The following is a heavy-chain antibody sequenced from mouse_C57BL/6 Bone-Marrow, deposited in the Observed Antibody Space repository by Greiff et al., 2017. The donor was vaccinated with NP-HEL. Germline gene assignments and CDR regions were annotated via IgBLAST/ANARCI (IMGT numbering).Heavy chain of an antibody. CDR3: ARRKAFDY. Sequence: EVKLMESGGDLVKPGGSLKLSCAASGSTFSSYGMSWVRQTPDKRLEWVATISSGGSYTYYPDSVKGRFTISRDNAKNTLYLQMSSLKSEDTAMYYCARRKAFDYWGQGTTLTVSS. CDR2: ISSGGSYT. CDR1: GSTFSSYG. V-gene: IGHV5-6*02. J-gene: IGHJ2*01.